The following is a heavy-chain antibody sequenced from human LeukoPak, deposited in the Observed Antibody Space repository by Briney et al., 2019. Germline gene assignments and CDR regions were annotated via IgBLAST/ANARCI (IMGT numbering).Heavy chain of an antibody. CDR3: ANAGFSSLRGLRQIDAFDI. CDR1: GGTSSSYA. J-gene: IGHJ3*02. CDR2: IIPIFGTA. Sequence: SVKVSCKASGGTSSSYAISWVRQAPGQGLEWMGRIIPIFGTANYAQKFQGRVTITTDESTSTAYMELSSLRSEDTAVYYCANAGFSSLRGLRQIDAFDIWGQGTMVTVSS. D-gene: IGHD6-13*01. V-gene: IGHV1-69*05.